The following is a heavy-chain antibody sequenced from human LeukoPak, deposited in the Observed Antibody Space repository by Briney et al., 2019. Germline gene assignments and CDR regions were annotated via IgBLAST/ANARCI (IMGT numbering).Heavy chain of an antibody. V-gene: IGHV4-59*01. J-gene: IGHJ5*02. D-gene: IGHD3-10*01. CDR1: GGSISSYY. Sequence: PSETLSLTCTVSGGSISSYYWSWIRQPPGKGLEWIGYIYYSGSTNYNPSLKSRVTISVDTSKNQFSLKLSSVTAADTAVYYCAREVGLWFGELNWFDPWGQGTLVTVSS. CDR2: IYYSGST. CDR3: AREVGLWFGELNWFDP.